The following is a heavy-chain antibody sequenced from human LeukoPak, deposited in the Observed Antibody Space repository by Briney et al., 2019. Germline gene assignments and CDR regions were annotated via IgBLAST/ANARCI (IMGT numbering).Heavy chain of an antibody. V-gene: IGHV3-7*01. J-gene: IGHJ4*02. CDR1: GFTFSSYS. CDR3: AREGLVKSADY. Sequence: GGSLRLSCAASGFTFSSYSMNWVRQAPGKGLEWVANIKQDGGAKYYVDSVKGRFTIPRDNAKNSLYLQMNSLRAEDTAVYYCAREGLVKSADYWGQGTLVTVSS. CDR2: IKQDGGAK. D-gene: IGHD2-21*01.